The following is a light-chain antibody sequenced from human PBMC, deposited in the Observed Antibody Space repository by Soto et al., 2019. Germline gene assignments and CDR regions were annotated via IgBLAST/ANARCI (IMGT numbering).Light chain of an antibody. CDR3: QQYDNWPPT. CDR2: GAS. J-gene: IGKJ5*01. CDR1: QSVSYN. V-gene: IGKV3D-15*01. Sequence: ITQSPATLSVSPVDRATLSCSASQSVSYNLAWYHQKPGQAPRLLIYGASTRATGIPARFSGSGSGTEFTLTINSLQSEDFVVYYCQQYDNWPPTFGQGTRLEIK.